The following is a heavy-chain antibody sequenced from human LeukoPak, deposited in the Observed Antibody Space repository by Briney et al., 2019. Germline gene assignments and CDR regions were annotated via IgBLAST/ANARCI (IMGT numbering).Heavy chain of an antibody. D-gene: IGHD1-7*01. Sequence: SETLSLTCAVYGGSFRGYYWSWIRQPPGKGLEWIGEINHSGSTNYNPSLKSRVTISVDTSKNQFSLKLSSVTAADTAVYYCARVGGTGTNTEDYWGQGTLVTVSS. CDR3: ARVGGTGTNTEDY. V-gene: IGHV4-34*01. J-gene: IGHJ4*02. CDR2: INHSGST. CDR1: GGSFRGYY.